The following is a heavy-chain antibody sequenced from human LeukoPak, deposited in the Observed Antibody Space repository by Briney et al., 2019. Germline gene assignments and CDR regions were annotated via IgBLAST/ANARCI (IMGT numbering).Heavy chain of an antibody. D-gene: IGHD3-22*01. J-gene: IGHJ4*02. Sequence: ASAKVSCKASGYTFTSYDINWVRQATGQGLEWMGWMNPNSGDTGYAQKFQGRVTITRNTSISTAYMELSSLRSEDTAVYYCAVPYYYDSSGYDYWGQGTLVTVSS. V-gene: IGHV1-8*03. CDR3: AVPYYYDSSGYDY. CDR1: GYTFTSYD. CDR2: MNPNSGDT.